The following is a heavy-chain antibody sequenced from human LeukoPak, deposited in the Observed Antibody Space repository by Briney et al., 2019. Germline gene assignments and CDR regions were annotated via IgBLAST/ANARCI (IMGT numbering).Heavy chain of an antibody. CDR3: AKDRMGASYYFDY. J-gene: IGHJ4*02. V-gene: IGHV3-11*04. Sequence: GGSLRLSCAASGFTFSDYYMSWIRQAPGKGLEWVSYISFSGSTIYYADSVKGRFTISRDNSKNTLYLQMNSLRAEDTAVYYCAKDRMGASYYFDYWGQGTLVTVSS. CDR1: GFTFSDYY. D-gene: IGHD1-26*01. CDR2: ISFSGSTI.